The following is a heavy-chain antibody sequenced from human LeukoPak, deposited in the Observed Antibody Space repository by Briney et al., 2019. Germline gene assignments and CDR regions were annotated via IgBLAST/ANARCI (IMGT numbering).Heavy chain of an antibody. CDR1: GYTFTSYD. CDR3: ARVEEGYSYGSDMYYFHY. Sequence: ASVKVTCKASGYTFTSYDINWVRQATGQGLEWMGWMNPNSGNTGYAQKFQGRVTMTRNTSISTAYMELGSLRSEDTAVYYCARVEEGYSYGSDMYYFHYWGQRTLVTVSS. CDR2: MNPNSGNT. D-gene: IGHD5-18*01. V-gene: IGHV1-8*01. J-gene: IGHJ4*02.